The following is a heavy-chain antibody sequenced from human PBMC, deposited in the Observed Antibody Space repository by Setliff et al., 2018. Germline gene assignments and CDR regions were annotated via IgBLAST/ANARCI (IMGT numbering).Heavy chain of an antibody. D-gene: IGHD2-15*01. CDR2: IYYSGST. CDR3: ASNWIGYPHRFDP. CDR1: GGSISSYY. J-gene: IGHJ5*02. Sequence: KPSETLSLTCTVSGGSISSYYWSWIRQPPGKGLEWIGYIYYSGSTNYNPSLKSRVTISADTSKNQFSLRLTSVTAADTAIYYCASNWIGYPHRFDPWGQGTLVTVSS. V-gene: IGHV4-59*01.